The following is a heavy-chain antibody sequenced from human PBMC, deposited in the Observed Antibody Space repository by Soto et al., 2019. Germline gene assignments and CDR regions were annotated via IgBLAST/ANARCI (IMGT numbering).Heavy chain of an antibody. V-gene: IGHV4-39*01. CDR3: ARRLMTGYYD. Sequence: SETLSLTCTDSGGSISSSSYYWGWIRQPPGKGLEWIGSIYYSGSTYYNPSLKSRVTISVDTSKNQFSLKLSSVTAADTAVYYCARRLMTGYYDWGQGTLVTVSS. D-gene: IGHD3-9*01. CDR2: IYYSGST. J-gene: IGHJ4*02. CDR1: GGSISSSSYY.